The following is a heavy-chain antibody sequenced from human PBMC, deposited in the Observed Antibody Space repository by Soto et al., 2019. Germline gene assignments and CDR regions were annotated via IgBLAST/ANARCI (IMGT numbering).Heavy chain of an antibody. CDR2: IQYSGDT. Sequence: SETLSLTCTVSGGSVKSGSYYWSWIRQTPGNGLEWIGYIQYSGDTTYNPSLKGRVTISVDTYKNQFSLKLASVTAADTALYYCARHDYADRVFDIWGQGTMVTVSS. CDR1: GGSVKSGSYY. V-gene: IGHV4-61*01. D-gene: IGHD5-12*01. J-gene: IGHJ3*02. CDR3: ARHDYADRVFDI.